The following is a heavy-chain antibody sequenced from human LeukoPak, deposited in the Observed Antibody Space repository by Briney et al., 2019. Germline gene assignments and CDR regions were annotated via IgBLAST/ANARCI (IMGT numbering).Heavy chain of an antibody. V-gene: IGHV4-59*01. J-gene: IGHJ4*02. Sequence: SETLSLTCTVSGGSISSYYWSWTRQPPGEGLEWIGYIYYSGSTNYNPSLKSRVTISVDTSKNQFSLKLYSVTAADTAMYYCARVAAAGDYYFDYWGQGTLVTVSS. CDR2: IYYSGST. D-gene: IGHD6-13*01. CDR3: ARVAAAGDYYFDY. CDR1: GGSISSYY.